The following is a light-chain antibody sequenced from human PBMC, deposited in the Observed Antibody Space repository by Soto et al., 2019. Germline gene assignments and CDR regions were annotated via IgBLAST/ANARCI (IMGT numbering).Light chain of an antibody. CDR2: DAS. J-gene: IGKJ1*01. CDR3: QQYDNDST. CDR1: QSISSW. V-gene: IGKV1-5*01. Sequence: DIQMTQSPSTLAASVGERVTITFRASQSISSWLAWYQQKPGKGPQLLIYDASSLESGVPPRFSGSGSGTEFTLTISNLQPDDFATYYCQQYDNDSTFGQGTKVDIK.